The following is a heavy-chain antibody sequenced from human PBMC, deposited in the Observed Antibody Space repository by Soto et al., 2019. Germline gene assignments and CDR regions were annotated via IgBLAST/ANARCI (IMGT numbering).Heavy chain of an antibody. CDR2: IYYSGST. V-gene: IGHV4-59*08. CDR3: ASHRAIAAAGIGWFDP. J-gene: IGHJ5*02. D-gene: IGHD6-13*01. CDR1: GGSISSYY. Sequence: SETLSLTCTVSGGSISSYYWSWIRQHPGKGLEWIGYIYYSGSTNYNPSLKSRVTISVDTSKNQFSLKLSSVTAADTAVYYCASHRAIAAAGIGWFDPWGQGTLVTVSS.